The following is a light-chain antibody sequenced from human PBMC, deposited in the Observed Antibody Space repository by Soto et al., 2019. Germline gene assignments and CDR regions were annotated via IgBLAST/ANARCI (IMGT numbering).Light chain of an antibody. CDR1: RSNIGTGYD. Sequence: QSVLTQPPSVSGAPGQRVTISCTGSRSNIGTGYDVHWYQQLPGTAPKLLIYGNSNRPSGVPDRFSGSKSGTSASLAITGLQAEDEADYYCSSYTNNSAFYVFGTGTKVTVL. J-gene: IGLJ1*01. CDR2: GNS. CDR3: SSYTNNSAFYV. V-gene: IGLV1-40*01.